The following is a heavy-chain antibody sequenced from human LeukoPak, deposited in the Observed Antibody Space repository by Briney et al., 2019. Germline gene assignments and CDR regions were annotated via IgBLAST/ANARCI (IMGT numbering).Heavy chain of an antibody. CDR3: ARRNRQLVDY. V-gene: IGHV3-33*08. Sequence: GRSLRLSCAASGFTFSSYGMHWVRRAPGKGLEWVAVIWYDGSIKYYADSVKGRFTISRDNSKNTLYLQMNSLRAEDTAVYYCARRNRQLVDYWGQGTLVTVSS. CDR1: GFTFSSYG. D-gene: IGHD6-13*01. CDR2: IWYDGSIK. J-gene: IGHJ4*02.